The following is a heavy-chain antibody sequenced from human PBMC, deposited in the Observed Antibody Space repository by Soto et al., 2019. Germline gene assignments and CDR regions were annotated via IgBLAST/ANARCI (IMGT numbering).Heavy chain of an antibody. CDR2: INPNSGGT. CDR1: GYTFSSYD. J-gene: IGHJ6*02. D-gene: IGHD6-13*01. CDR3: ARDMGIAAAGFPPYYYGMDV. Sequence: ASVNVSCKPSGYTFSSYDIHWVRRAPGQGLEWMGWINPNSGGTNYAQKFQGWVTMTRDTSISTAYMELSRLRSDDTAVYYCARDMGIAAAGFPPYYYGMDVWGQGTTVTVSS. V-gene: IGHV1-2*04.